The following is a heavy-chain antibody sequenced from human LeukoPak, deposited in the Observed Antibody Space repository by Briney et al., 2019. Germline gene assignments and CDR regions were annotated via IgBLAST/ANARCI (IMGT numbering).Heavy chain of an antibody. Sequence: GGSLRLSCTVSGFTFSSEAMGWVRQLPGGGLEWVSTISPAGGTTYYAESMKGRFTISRDNSKSTLYLQMNNLGVEDTAVYYCTKVRSGSSNWALRVFDYWGQGTLATVSS. V-gene: IGHV3-23*01. CDR2: ISPAGGTT. J-gene: IGHJ4*02. CDR3: TKVRSGSSNWALRVFDY. D-gene: IGHD6-13*01. CDR1: GFTFSSEA.